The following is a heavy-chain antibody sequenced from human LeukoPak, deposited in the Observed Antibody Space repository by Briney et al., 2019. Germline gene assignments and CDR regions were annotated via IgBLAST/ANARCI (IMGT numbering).Heavy chain of an antibody. D-gene: IGHD6-13*01. CDR1: GGSISSYY. J-gene: IGHJ3*02. Sequence: SETLSLTCTVSGGSISSYYWSWIRQPPGKGLEWIGYIYYSGSTNYNPSLKSRVTISVDASKNQFSLKLSSVTAADTAVYCCARDLAAARHDAFDIWGQGTMVTVSS. CDR3: ARDLAAARHDAFDI. V-gene: IGHV4-59*01. CDR2: IYYSGST.